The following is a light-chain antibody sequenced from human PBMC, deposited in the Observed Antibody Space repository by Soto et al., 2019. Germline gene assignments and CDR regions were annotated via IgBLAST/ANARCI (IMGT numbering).Light chain of an antibody. V-gene: IGKV1-5*01. Sequence: DIKMTQSPSTLSASIGDRVTITCRASQSISNWLARYQQKSGKAPKLLIYDASSLESGVPSRFSGSGSGTEFTLTISSLQPEDFATYYCQQYNTYSWTFGQGTKVDIK. CDR2: DAS. CDR1: QSISNW. J-gene: IGKJ1*01. CDR3: QQYNTYSWT.